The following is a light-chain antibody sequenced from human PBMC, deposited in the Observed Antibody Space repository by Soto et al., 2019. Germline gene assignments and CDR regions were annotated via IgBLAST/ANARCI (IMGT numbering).Light chain of an antibody. V-gene: IGLV7-43*01. Sequence: QAVVTQEPSLTVSPGGTVTLTCATSTGAVTSGYYPNWFQQKPGQPPRALIYSTNNKYSWTPARFSGSLLGGKAALTLSGVQPEDEADYYCLLYYGGQLGVFGGGTKLTVL. CDR1: TGAVTSGYY. CDR2: STN. J-gene: IGLJ2*01. CDR3: LLYYGGQLGV.